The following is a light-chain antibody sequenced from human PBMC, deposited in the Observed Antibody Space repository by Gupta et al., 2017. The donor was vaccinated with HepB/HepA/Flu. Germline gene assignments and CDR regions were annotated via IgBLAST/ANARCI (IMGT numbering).Light chain of an antibody. J-gene: IGLJ2*01. CDR2: RER. V-gene: IGLV3-9*01. Sequence: SYELTHPLSVSVALGQTARITCGGNNIGSKNVHWYQQKPGQAPVLVSYRERNRPSEIPERFSGSKSGTTATPRPAMATAGKEADINGPVWDIATAHVVFGGGTNLTVL. CDR3: PVWDIATAHVV. CDR1: NIGSKN.